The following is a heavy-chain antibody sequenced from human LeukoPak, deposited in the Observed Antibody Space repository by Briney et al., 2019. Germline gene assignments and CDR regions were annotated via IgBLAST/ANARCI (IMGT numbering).Heavy chain of an antibody. Sequence: GASVKVSCKASGYTFTGYGISWVRQAPGQGLEWMGWISAYNGNTNYAQKLQGRVTMTTDTSTSTAYMELRSLRSDDTAVYYCARGGLIVVVPAARNTYDYWGQGTLVTVSS. V-gene: IGHV1-18*01. CDR1: GYTFTGYG. J-gene: IGHJ4*02. CDR2: ISAYNGNT. CDR3: ARGGLIVVVPAARNTYDY. D-gene: IGHD2-2*01.